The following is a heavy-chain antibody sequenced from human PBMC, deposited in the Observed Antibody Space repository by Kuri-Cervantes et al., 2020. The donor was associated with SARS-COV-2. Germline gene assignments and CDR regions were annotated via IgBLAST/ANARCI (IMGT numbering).Heavy chain of an antibody. Sequence: SETLSLTCAVSGYPISSGYYWGWIRQPPGKGLEWIGSIYHSGSAYYNPSLKSRVTISVDTSKNQFSLKLSSVTAADTAVYYCARCAVDTAMVPARNWFDPWGQGTLVTVSS. CDR2: IYHSGSA. V-gene: IGHV4-38-2*01. CDR1: GYPISSGYY. D-gene: IGHD5-18*01. J-gene: IGHJ5*02. CDR3: ARCAVDTAMVPARNWFDP.